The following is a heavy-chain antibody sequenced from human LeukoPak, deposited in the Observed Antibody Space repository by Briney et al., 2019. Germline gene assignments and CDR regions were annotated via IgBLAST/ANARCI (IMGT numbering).Heavy chain of an antibody. V-gene: IGHV4-61*02. D-gene: IGHD2-2*01. CDR1: GGSISSGSYY. CDR3: ARAPSGYCSSTSCYG. Sequence: SQTLSLTCTVSGGSISSGSYYWSWIRQPAGKGLEWIGRIYTSGSTNYNPSLKSRVTISVDTSKNQFSLKLSSVTAADTAVYYCARAPSGYCSSTSCYGWGQGTLVTVSS. CDR2: IYTSGST. J-gene: IGHJ4*02.